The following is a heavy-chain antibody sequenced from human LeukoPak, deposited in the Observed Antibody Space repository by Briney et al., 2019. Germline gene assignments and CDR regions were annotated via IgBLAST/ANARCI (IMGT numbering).Heavy chain of an antibody. D-gene: IGHD6-19*01. CDR2: ISGRGGST. V-gene: IGHV3-23*01. Sequence: GGSLRLSCAASGFTFSSYAMYWVRQAPGKGLEWVSAISGRGGSTYYSDSVKGRFTISRDNSKNTLYLQMNSLRAEDTAVYYCARDPGVRWLVGFDYWGQGTLVTVSS. J-gene: IGHJ4*02. CDR1: GFTFSSYA. CDR3: ARDPGVRWLVGFDY.